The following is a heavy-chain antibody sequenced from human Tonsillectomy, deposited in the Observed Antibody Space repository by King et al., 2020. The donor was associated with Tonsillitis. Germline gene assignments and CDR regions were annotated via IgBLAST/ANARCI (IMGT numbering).Heavy chain of an antibody. J-gene: IGHJ4*02. CDR3: ARDRRGGIAAGRARSDY. CDR1: GYSISSGYY. D-gene: IGHD6-13*01. CDR2: IYHSGST. V-gene: IGHV4-38-2*02. Sequence: QLQESGPGLVKPSETLSLTCAVSGYSISSGYYWGWIRQPPGKGLEWIGSIYHSGSTYYNPSLKSRVTISVDTSKNQFSLKLSSVTAADTAVYYCARDRRGGIAAGRARSDYWGQGTLVTVSS.